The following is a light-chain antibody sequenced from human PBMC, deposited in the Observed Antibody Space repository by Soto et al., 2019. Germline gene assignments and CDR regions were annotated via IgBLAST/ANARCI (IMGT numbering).Light chain of an antibody. CDR1: QSVINTSNNKNN. V-gene: IGKV4-1*01. CDR2: WAS. Sequence: DIVMTQSPASLAVSLGGTATINCRYSQSVINTSNNKNNLAWYQQKPAQPPNLLFYWASTRESGVPDRFSVSASGTDFTLTITSLLAEDVAVYYCQQYYSTPLTFGQGTRLEIK. J-gene: IGKJ5*01. CDR3: QQYYSTPLT.